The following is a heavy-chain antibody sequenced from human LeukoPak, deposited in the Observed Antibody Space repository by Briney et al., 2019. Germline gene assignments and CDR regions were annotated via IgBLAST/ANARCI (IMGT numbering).Heavy chain of an antibody. V-gene: IGHV1-2*02. J-gene: IGHJ5*02. CDR2: INPNSGGT. CDR1: GYTFTGYY. Sequence: GASVKVSCKASGYTFTGYYMHWVRQAPGQGLEWMGWINPNSGGTNYAQKFQGRVTMTRDTSIRTAYMELSRLRSDDTAVYYCARENPLSFMVRGVILWFDPWGQGTLVTVSS. CDR3: ARENPLSFMVRGVILWFDP. D-gene: IGHD3-10*01.